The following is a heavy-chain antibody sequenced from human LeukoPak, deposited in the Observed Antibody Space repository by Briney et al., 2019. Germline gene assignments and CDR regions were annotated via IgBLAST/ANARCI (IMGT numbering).Heavy chain of an antibody. CDR3: ARDPQPRDCGDYIQAAFDI. CDR2: IYYSGST. D-gene: IGHD4-17*01. Sequence: PSETLSLTCTVSGGSISSYYWSWIRQPPGKGLEWIGYIYYSGSTNYNPSLKSRVTISVDTSKNQFSLKLSSVTAAGTAVYYCARDPQPRDCGDYIQAAFDIWGQGTMVTVSS. J-gene: IGHJ3*02. CDR1: GGSISSYY. V-gene: IGHV4-59*01.